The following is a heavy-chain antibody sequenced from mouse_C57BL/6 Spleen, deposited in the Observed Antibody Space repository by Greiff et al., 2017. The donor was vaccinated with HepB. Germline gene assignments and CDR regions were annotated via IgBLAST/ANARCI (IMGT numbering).Heavy chain of an antibody. J-gene: IGHJ2*01. CDR1: GYSITSGYY. CDR3: ARGDGPYFDY. Sequence: DVKLVESGPGLVKPSQSLSLTCSVTGYSITSGYYWNWIRQFPGNKLEWMGYISYDGSNNYNPSLKNRISITRDTSKNQFFLKLNSVTTEDTATYYCARGDGPYFDYWGQGTTPTVSS. CDR2: ISYDGSN. D-gene: IGHD2-3*01. V-gene: IGHV3-6*01.